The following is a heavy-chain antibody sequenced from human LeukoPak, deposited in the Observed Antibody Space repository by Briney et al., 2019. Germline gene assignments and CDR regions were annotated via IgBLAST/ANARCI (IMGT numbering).Heavy chain of an antibody. Sequence: QAGGSLRLSCAASGFTFSSYGMHWVRQAPGKGLEWVAVIWYDGSNKYYADSVKGRFTISRDNSKITLYLQMNSLRAEDTAVYYCARDGLIAVVAGVFDYWGQGTLVTVSS. CDR1: GFTFSSYG. CDR2: IWYDGSNK. V-gene: IGHV3-33*01. J-gene: IGHJ4*02. D-gene: IGHD6-19*01. CDR3: ARDGLIAVVAGVFDY.